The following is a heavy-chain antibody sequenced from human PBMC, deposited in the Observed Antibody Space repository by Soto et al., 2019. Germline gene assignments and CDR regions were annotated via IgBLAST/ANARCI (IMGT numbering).Heavy chain of an antibody. J-gene: IGHJ3*02. V-gene: IGHV3-23*01. CDR1: GFTFSSYA. CDR2: ISGSGGST. CDR3: AKAYDSSGYYEAGDAFDI. D-gene: IGHD3-22*01. Sequence: GSLRLSCEASGFTFSSYAMSWVRQAPGKGLEWVSAISGSGGSTYYADSVKGRFSISRDNSKNRLYLQMNSLRAEDTAVYYCAKAYDSSGYYEAGDAFDIWGQGTMVTVSS.